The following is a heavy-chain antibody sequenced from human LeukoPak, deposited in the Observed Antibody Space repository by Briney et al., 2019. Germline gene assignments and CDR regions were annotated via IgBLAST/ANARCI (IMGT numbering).Heavy chain of an antibody. CDR3: ARDLTPAYGLVYYFDY. V-gene: IGHV1-69*05. CDR1: GGTFSSYA. Sequence: ASVKVSCKASGGTFSSYAISWVRQAPGQGLEWMGRIIPIFGTANYAQKFQGRVTITTDESTSTAYMELSSRRSEDTAVYYCARDLTPAYGLVYYFDYWGQGTLVTVSS. CDR2: IIPIFGTA. J-gene: IGHJ4*02. D-gene: IGHD3-10*01.